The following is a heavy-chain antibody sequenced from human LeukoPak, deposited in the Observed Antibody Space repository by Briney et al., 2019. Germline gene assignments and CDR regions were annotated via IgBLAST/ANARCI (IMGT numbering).Heavy chain of an antibody. J-gene: IGHJ4*02. CDR1: GGSISSYY. V-gene: IGHV4-59*01. CDR2: IYYSGST. Sequence: SETLSLTCTVSGGSISSYYWSWIRQPPGKGLEWIGYIYYSGSTNYNPSLKSRVTISVDTSKNQFSLKLSSVTAADTAVYYCASNYYDSSGYKSFDYWGQGTLVTVSS. CDR3: ASNYYDSSGYKSFDY. D-gene: IGHD3-22*01.